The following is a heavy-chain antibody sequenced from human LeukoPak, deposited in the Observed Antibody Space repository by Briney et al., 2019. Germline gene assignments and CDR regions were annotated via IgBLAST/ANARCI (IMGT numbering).Heavy chain of an antibody. CDR2: IYSGGST. J-gene: IGHJ4*02. CDR1: GFTVSSNY. Sequence: GGSLRLSCAASGFTVSSNYMSWVRQAPGKGLEWVSVIYSGGSTYYADSVKGRFTISRDNSKNTLYLQMNSLRAEDTAVYYCAREWDTAMVPPLGYWGQGTLVTVSS. V-gene: IGHV3-53*05. D-gene: IGHD5-18*01. CDR3: AREWDTAMVPPLGY.